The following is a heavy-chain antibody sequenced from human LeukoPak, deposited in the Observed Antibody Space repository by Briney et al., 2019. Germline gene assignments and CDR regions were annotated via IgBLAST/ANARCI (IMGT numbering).Heavy chain of an antibody. CDR3: ARVSPCWY. CDR1: GFTFSTYG. CDR2: IRYDGSNK. V-gene: IGHV3-30*02. Sequence: GGSLRLSCAASGFTFSTYGMHWVRQAPGKGLEWVAFIRYDGSNKYYSDCVRGRFNISRENSKHTLYLQMTSLRAEHTAVYSSARVSPCWYWGQGTLVTVSS. D-gene: IGHD2-15*01. J-gene: IGHJ4*02.